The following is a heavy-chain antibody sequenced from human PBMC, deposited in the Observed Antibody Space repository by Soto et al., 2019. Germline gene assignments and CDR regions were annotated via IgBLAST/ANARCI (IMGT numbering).Heavy chain of an antibody. J-gene: IGHJ4*01. Sequence: GGSLRLSCAASGFTFSSYSMNWVRQAPGKGLEWVSYISSSSSTIYYADSVKGRFTISRDNAKNSLYLQMDSLRDEDTAVYYCARDYYDSSGYYIPVDYWGHGTLVTVSS. CDR3: ARDYYDSSGYYIPVDY. CDR2: ISSSSSTI. CDR1: GFTFSSYS. D-gene: IGHD3-22*01. V-gene: IGHV3-48*02.